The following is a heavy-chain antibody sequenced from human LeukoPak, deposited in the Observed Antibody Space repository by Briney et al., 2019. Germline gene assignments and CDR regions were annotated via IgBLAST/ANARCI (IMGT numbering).Heavy chain of an antibody. D-gene: IGHD6-13*01. Sequence: GASVKVSCKASGYTFTSYGISWVRQAPGQGLEWMGWISAYNGSTNYAQKLQGRVTMTTDTSTSTAYMELRSLRSDDTAVYYCARDYSSSWYGTDYYYYGMDVWGQGTTVTVSS. CDR1: GYTFTSYG. V-gene: IGHV1-18*01. CDR2: ISAYNGST. CDR3: ARDYSSSWYGTDYYYYGMDV. J-gene: IGHJ6*02.